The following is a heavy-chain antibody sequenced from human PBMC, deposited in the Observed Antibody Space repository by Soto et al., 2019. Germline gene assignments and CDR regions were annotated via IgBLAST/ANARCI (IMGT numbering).Heavy chain of an antibody. D-gene: IGHD3-9*01. J-gene: IGHJ4*02. Sequence: SETNCLTCTVVDGYSVSSGCFWGWNSKPQGKGLEGIGSMYYSGGTYYNPSLKSRVTISVDTSKNQFSLKLSSVTAADTAVYYCASVNILTGYYLDYWGQGTLVTASS. CDR2: MYYSGGT. V-gene: IGHV4-39*01. CDR3: ASVNILTGYYLDY. CDR1: DGYSVSSGCF.